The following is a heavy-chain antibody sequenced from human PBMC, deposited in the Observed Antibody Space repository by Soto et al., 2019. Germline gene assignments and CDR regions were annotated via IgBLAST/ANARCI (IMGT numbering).Heavy chain of an antibody. CDR2: ISGDGSST. J-gene: IGHJ4*02. Sequence: PGGSLRLSCAASGFTFSTYWMHWVRQAPGKGLVWVSHISGDGSSTTYADFVKGRFTISRDNAQNTLFLQMNSLTAEDTAVYFCVRDYFALDYWGQGTLVTVSS. CDR1: GFTFSTYW. V-gene: IGHV3-74*01. CDR3: VRDYFALDY. D-gene: IGHD3-10*01.